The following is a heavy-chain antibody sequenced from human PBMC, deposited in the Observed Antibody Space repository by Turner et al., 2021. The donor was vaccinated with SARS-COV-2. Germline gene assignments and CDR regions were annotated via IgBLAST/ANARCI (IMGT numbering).Heavy chain of an antibody. CDR2: FDPEDGET. CDR3: ATGYAYCGGDCSIHY. Sequence: QVQLVQSGAEVKKPGSSVKVSCKASGGTFSSYAISWVRQAPGKGLEWMGGFDPEDGETIYAQKFQGRVTMTEDTSTDTAYMELSSLRSEDTAVYYCATGYAYCGGDCSIHYWGQGTLVTVSS. J-gene: IGHJ4*02. CDR1: GGTFSSYA. V-gene: IGHV1-24*01. D-gene: IGHD2-21*02.